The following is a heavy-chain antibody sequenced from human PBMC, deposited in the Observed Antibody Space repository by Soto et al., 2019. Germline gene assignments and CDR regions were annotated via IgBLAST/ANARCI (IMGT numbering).Heavy chain of an antibody. CDR2: IYYSGST. Sequence: PSETLSLTCTVSGGSISSGGYYWSWIRQHPGKGLEWIGYIYYSGSTYYNPSLKGRVTISVDTSKNQFSLKLSSVTAADTAVYYCARDRRPSSSSNYYYGMDVWGQGTTVTVSS. D-gene: IGHD6-6*01. CDR1: GGSISSGGYY. J-gene: IGHJ6*02. CDR3: ARDRRPSSSSNYYYGMDV. V-gene: IGHV4-31*03.